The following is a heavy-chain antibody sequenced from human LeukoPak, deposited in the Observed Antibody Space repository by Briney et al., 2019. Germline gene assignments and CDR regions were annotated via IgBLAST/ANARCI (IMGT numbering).Heavy chain of an antibody. Sequence: PGGSLRLSCAASGFTFSSYGMHWVRQAPGKGLEWVAFIRYDGSNKYYADSVKGRFTISRDNSKNTLYLQMNSLRAEDTAVYYCAKPPHCSSTSCSRFDYWGQGTLVTVSS. V-gene: IGHV3-30*02. D-gene: IGHD2-2*01. CDR1: GFTFSSYG. J-gene: IGHJ4*02. CDR2: IRYDGSNK. CDR3: AKPPHCSSTSCSRFDY.